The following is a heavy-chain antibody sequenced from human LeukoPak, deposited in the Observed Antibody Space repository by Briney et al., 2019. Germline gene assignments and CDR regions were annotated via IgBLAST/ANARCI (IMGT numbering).Heavy chain of an antibody. Sequence: SETLSLTCTVSGGSISSSSYYWGWIRQPPGKGLEWIGSIYYSGITYYNPSLRSRVTISVDTSKNQFSLKLSSVTAADTAVYYCASSSSGWGQGTLVTVSS. CDR2: IYYSGIT. D-gene: IGHD3-10*01. CDR1: GGSISSSSYY. CDR3: ASSSSG. V-gene: IGHV4-39*07. J-gene: IGHJ4*02.